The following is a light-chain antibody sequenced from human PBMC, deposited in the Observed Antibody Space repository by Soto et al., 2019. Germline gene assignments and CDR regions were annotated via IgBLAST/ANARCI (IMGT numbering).Light chain of an antibody. Sequence: QSALTQPPSASGSPGXSXTISCTGTSSDVGGYNYVSWYQQHPGKAPKLMIYEVSKRPSGVPDRFSGSKSGNTASLTVSGLQAEDEADYYCSSYAGSNNYVFGTGTKLTVL. J-gene: IGLJ1*01. CDR3: SSYAGSNNYV. V-gene: IGLV2-8*01. CDR2: EVS. CDR1: SSDVGGYNY.